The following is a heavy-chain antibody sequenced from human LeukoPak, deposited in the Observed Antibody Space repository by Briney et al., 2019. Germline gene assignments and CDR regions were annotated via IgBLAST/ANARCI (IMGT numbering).Heavy chain of an antibody. CDR1: GFTFSSYA. CDR2: ISYDGSNK. V-gene: IGHV3-30-3*01. Sequence: PGRSLRLSCAASGFTFSSYAMHWVRQAPGKGLEWVAVISYDGSNKYYADSVKGRFTISRDNSKNTLYLQMNSLRAEDTAVYYCARGIGSSVVVPNFDYWGQGTLVTVSS. D-gene: IGHD3-22*01. J-gene: IGHJ4*02. CDR3: ARGIGSSVVVPNFDY.